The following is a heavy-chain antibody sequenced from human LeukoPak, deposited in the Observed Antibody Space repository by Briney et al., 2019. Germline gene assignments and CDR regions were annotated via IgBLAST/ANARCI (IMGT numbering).Heavy chain of an antibody. CDR2: IYHSGST. D-gene: IGHD3-10*01. CDR3: AREPGFGETLDY. CDR1: GGSFSGYY. V-gene: IGHV4-34*01. Sequence: PSETLSLTCAVYGGSFSGYYWSWIRQPPGKGLEWIGYIYHSGSTYYNPSLKSRVTISVDRSKNQFSLKLSSVTAADTAVYYCAREPGFGETLDYWGQGTLVTVSS. J-gene: IGHJ4*02.